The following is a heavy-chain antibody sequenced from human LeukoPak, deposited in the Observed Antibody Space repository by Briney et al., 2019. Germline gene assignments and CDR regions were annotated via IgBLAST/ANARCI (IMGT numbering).Heavy chain of an antibody. Sequence: SETLSLTCTVSGGSISSSSYYWGWIRQPPGKGLEWIGSIYYSGSTYYNPSLKSRVTISVDTSKNQFSLKLSSVTAADTAVYYCAGRYSSGWYPIDYWGQGILVTVSS. D-gene: IGHD6-19*01. V-gene: IGHV4-39*07. CDR2: IYYSGST. CDR1: GGSISSSSYY. J-gene: IGHJ4*02. CDR3: AGRYSSGWYPIDY.